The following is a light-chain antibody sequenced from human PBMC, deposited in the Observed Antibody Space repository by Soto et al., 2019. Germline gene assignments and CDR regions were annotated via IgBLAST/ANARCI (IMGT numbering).Light chain of an antibody. Sequence: IQMTQTPSSLSASVGDRVTITCRASQSISSYLNWYQQKPGKAPKLLIYAASSLQSGVPSRFSGSGSGTDFTLTISSLQPEDFATYYCQQSYSTLAITFGQGTRLETK. CDR3: QQSYSTLAIT. CDR1: QSISSY. J-gene: IGKJ5*01. CDR2: AAS. V-gene: IGKV1-39*01.